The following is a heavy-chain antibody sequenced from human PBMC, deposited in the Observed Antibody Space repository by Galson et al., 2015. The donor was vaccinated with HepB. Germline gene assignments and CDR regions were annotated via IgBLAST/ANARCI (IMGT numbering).Heavy chain of an antibody. V-gene: IGHV3-48*01. CDR1: GFTFSSYS. CDR2: ISSSSSTI. CDR3: ARDVRLAAAGAIDY. D-gene: IGHD6-13*01. Sequence: SLRLSCAASGFTFSSYSMNWVRQAPGKGLEWVSYISSSSSTIYYADSVKGRFTISRDNAKNSLYLQMNSLRAEDTAVYYCARDVRLAAAGAIDYWGPGTLVTVSS. J-gene: IGHJ4*02.